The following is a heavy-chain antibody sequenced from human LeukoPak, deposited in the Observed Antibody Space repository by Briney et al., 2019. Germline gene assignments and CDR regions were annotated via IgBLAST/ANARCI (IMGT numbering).Heavy chain of an antibody. CDR1: GGSISSHY. V-gene: IGHV4-4*07. J-gene: IGHJ1*01. D-gene: IGHD3-10*01. CDR3: ARGPPITMVRGVIINREYFQH. Sequence: SETLSLTCTVSGGSISSHYWSWIRQPAGKGLEWIGRIYTSGSTNYNPSLKSRVTMSVDTSKNQFSLKLSSVTAADTAVYYCARGPPITMVRGVIINREYFQHWGQGTLVTVSS. CDR2: IYTSGST.